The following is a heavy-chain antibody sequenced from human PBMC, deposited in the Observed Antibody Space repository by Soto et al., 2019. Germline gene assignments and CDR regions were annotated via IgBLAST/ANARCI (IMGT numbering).Heavy chain of an antibody. CDR1: GFTFSSYA. J-gene: IGHJ6*02. D-gene: IGHD3-22*01. Sequence: GGSLRLSCAASGFTFSSYAMHWVRQPPGKGLEWVAVISYDGSNKYYADSVKGRFTISRDNSKNTLYLQMNSLRAEDTAVYYCARAESYDSSGYYYYYYGMDVWGQGTTVTVSS. CDR2: ISYDGSNK. V-gene: IGHV3-30-3*01. CDR3: ARAESYDSSGYYYYYYGMDV.